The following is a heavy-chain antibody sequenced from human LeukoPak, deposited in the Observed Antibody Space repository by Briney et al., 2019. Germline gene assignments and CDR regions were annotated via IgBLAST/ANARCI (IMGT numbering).Heavy chain of an antibody. CDR1: GFTFSSYA. V-gene: IGHV3-30*04. J-gene: IGHJ4*02. D-gene: IGHD6-13*01. Sequence: GGSLRLSCAASGFTFSSYAMHWVRQASGKGLEWVAVISYDGSNKYYADSVKGRFTISRDNSKNTLYLQMNSLRAEDTAVYYCATFSSSWLGGDYWGQGTLVTVSS. CDR2: ISYDGSNK. CDR3: ATFSSSWLGGDY.